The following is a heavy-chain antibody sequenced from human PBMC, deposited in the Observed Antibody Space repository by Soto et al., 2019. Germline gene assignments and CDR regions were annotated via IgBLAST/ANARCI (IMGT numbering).Heavy chain of an antibody. V-gene: IGHV3-48*01. CDR2: ISSSSSTI. CDR1: GFTFSSYS. CDR3: ASLEYLLWFGELSPFDY. D-gene: IGHD3-10*01. J-gene: IGHJ4*02. Sequence: GGSLRLSCAASGFTFSSYSMNWVRQAPGKGLEWVSYISSSSSTIYYADSVKGRFTISRDNAKNSLYLQMNSLRAEDTAVYYCASLEYLLWFGELSPFDYWGQGTLVTVSS.